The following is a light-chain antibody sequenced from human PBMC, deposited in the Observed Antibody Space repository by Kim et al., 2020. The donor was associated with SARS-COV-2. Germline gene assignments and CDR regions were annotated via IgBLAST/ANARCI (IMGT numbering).Light chain of an antibody. CDR1: DIGSKS. CDR2: YDS. CDR3: QVGDSVSDFPVV. Sequence: SYELTQPPSVSVAPGQTARIACGGNDIGSKSVHWYQQKPGQAPMLVVSYDSDRPSGIPERLSGSNSGNTATLTISRVEVGDEADYYCQVGDSVSDFPVVFGGGTQLTVL. V-gene: IGLV3-21*02. J-gene: IGLJ2*01.